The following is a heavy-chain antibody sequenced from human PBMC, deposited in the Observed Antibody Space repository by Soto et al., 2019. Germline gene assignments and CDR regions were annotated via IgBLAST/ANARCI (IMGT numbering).Heavy chain of an antibody. CDR3: TKDMLF. CDR2: IKGDGSVT. CDR1: GFTFENTW. J-gene: IGHJ4*02. D-gene: IGHD3-10*02. Sequence: EVQLVESGRDLVQPGGSLRLSCAASGFTFENTWMHWVRQAPGKGPVWVSRIKGDGSVTQYTDSVKGRFTISRDNAKNTLYLQMNSLRVEDTAVYYCTKDMLFGGQGTLVIVSS. V-gene: IGHV3-74*03.